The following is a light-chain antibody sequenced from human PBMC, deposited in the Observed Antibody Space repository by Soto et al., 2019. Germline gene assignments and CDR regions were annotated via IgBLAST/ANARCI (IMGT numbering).Light chain of an antibody. V-gene: IGKV1-33*01. Sequence: DLQMTQSPSSLSASVGDRVTITCQASQDISNYLNWYQQKPGKAPKLLIYDASNLETGVPSRFSGSRSGTDFTFTISNLQPEDIATYYCQQYDNLPSITFGQGTRLEMK. CDR3: QQYDNLPSIT. CDR2: DAS. CDR1: QDISNY. J-gene: IGKJ5*01.